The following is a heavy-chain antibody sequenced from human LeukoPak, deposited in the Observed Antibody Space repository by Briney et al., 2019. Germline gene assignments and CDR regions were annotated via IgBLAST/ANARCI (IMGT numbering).Heavy chain of an antibody. Sequence: GGSRGLARAAYGLPFGNYWTYWVRQAQGKGLMWVSSINSEGRSINYAGSVKGRFPISRDSAKNTVYLQMDSLRAEDTAMYYFASVLRSAYCGQGT. J-gene: IGHJ4*02. CDR1: GLPFGNYW. D-gene: IGHD3-3*01. CDR2: INSEGRSI. CDR3: ASVLRSAY. V-gene: IGHV3-74*01.